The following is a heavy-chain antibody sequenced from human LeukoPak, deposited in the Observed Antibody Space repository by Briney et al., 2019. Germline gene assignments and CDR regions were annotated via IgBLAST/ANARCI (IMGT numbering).Heavy chain of an antibody. J-gene: IGHJ4*02. CDR1: GFTFSSYW. V-gene: IGHV3-7*01. CDR2: IKQDGSEE. CDR3: ARYHDYGDYGGAFDY. Sequence: GGSLRLSCAASGFTFSSYWMSWVRQAPGKGLEWVANIKQDGSEEYYVDSVKGRFTISRDNAKNSLYLQMNSLRAEDTAVYYCARYHDYGDYGGAFDYWGQGTLVTVSS. D-gene: IGHD4-17*01.